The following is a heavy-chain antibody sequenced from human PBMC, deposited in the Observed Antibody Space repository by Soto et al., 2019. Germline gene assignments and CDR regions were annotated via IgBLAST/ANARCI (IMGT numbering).Heavy chain of an antibody. J-gene: IGHJ4*02. CDR2: SSNSGSFT. CDR3: VRSGDNYNLLDY. CDR1: GFTFSDHY. Sequence: GGSLRLSCAASGFTFSDHYMSWIRQAPGKGLEWIGYSSNSGSFTRYADSVKGRFSISRDNAKNSLYLQINSLRGDDTAIYYCVRSGDNYNLLDYWGQGTTVTVS. D-gene: IGHD1-1*01. V-gene: IGHV3-11*06.